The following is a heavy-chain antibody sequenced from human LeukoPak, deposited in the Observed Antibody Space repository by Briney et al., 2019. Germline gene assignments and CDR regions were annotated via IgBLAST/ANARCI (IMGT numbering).Heavy chain of an antibody. V-gene: IGHV4-30-4*07. CDR3: ARSMILDY. CDR2: IYYSGNT. CDR1: GDSISSGGNS. D-gene: IGHD3-16*01. J-gene: IGHJ4*02. Sequence: SETLSLTCAVSGDSISSGGNSWSWIRQPPGRGLEWVGYIYYSGNTYYNPSLKNRLTISIDTSKNQFSLKLTSVTAADTAVYYCARSMILDYWGQGTLVTVSS.